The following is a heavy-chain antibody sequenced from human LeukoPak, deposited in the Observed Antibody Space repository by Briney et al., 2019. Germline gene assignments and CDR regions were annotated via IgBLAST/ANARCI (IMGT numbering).Heavy chain of an antibody. D-gene: IGHD5-18*01. Sequence: GRSLRLSCAASGFTFSSYAMHWVRQAPGKGLEWVAVISYDGSNKYYADSVKGRFTISRDNSKNTLYLQMNSLRAEDTAVCYCAKDDEGYSYGYVGKLDYWGQGTLVTVSS. CDR2: ISYDGSNK. CDR1: GFTFSSYA. V-gene: IGHV3-30-3*01. CDR3: AKDDEGYSYGYVGKLDY. J-gene: IGHJ4*02.